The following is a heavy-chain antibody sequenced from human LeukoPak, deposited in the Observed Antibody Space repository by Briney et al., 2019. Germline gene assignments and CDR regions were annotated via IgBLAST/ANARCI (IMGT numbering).Heavy chain of an antibody. Sequence: GSLRLPCAASGFTFSTYWMSWVRQAPGKGLEWVANIKQDGSEKHYVDSVKGRFTISRDNAKNSLYLQMNSLRAEDTAMYYCARDSAGNDYWGQGTLVTVSS. J-gene: IGHJ4*02. D-gene: IGHD6-13*01. V-gene: IGHV3-7*01. CDR3: ARDSAGNDY. CDR1: GFTFSTYW. CDR2: IKQDGSEK.